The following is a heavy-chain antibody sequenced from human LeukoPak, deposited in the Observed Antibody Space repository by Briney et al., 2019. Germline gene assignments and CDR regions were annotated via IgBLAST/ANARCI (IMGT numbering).Heavy chain of an antibody. CDR2: INPNSSGT. J-gene: IGHJ4*02. D-gene: IGHD2-15*01. CDR3: ARLSFRQAALDY. V-gene: IGHV1-2*06. CDR1: GYTFTGYY. Sequence: ASVKVSCKASGYTFTGYYMHWVRQAPGQGLEWMGRINPNSSGTNYAQKFQGRVTMTRDTSISTAYMELSRLRSDDTAVYYCARLSFRQAALDYWGQGTLVTVSS.